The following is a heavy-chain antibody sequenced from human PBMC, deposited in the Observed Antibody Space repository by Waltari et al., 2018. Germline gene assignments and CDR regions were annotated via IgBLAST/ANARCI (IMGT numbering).Heavy chain of an antibody. J-gene: IGHJ4*02. CDR2: IYYSGST. D-gene: IGHD3-3*01. Sequence: QVQLQESGPGLVKPSETLSLTCTVSGGSISSHYWSWIRQPPGKGLEWIGYIYYSGSTNDNPSRKSRGTISVDTSKNQFSLKLSSVTAADTAVYYCASGFWSGYSPFDYWGQGTLVTVSS. V-gene: IGHV4-59*11. CDR3: ASGFWSGYSPFDY. CDR1: GGSISSHY.